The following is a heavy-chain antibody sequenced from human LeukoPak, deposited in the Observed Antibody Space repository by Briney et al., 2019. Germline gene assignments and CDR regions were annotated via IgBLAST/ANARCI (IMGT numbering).Heavy chain of an antibody. D-gene: IGHD3-10*01. Sequence: PGGSLRLSCAASGFTFSSYWMSWVRQAPGKGLEWVANIKQDGSEKYYVDSVKGRFTIFRDNAHNSLSLQMNSLRVEDTAVYFCERGRDHDNWGQGTLVTVSS. CDR1: GFTFSSYW. CDR2: IKQDGSEK. CDR3: ERGRDHDN. J-gene: IGHJ4*02. V-gene: IGHV3-7*01.